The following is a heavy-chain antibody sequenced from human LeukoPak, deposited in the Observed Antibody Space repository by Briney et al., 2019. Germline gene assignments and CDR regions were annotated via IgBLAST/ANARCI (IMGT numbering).Heavy chain of an antibody. CDR2: IYGSGDT. CDR1: GFTVSSNY. CDR3: ARDRGFTYTYKYSDY. Sequence: PGGSLRLSCAASGFTVSSNYMSWVRQAPGKGLEWVSIIYGSGDTCYADSVKGRFTISRDNSKNMLYLQMNSLRAEDTAVYYCARDRGFTYTYKYSDYWGQGTLVTVSS. J-gene: IGHJ4*02. V-gene: IGHV3-66*03. D-gene: IGHD1-1*01.